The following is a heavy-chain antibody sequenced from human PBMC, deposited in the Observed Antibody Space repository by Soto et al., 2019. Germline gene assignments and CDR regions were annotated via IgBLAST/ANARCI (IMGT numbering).Heavy chain of an antibody. CDR3: AKDRQPDGIWTFDL. Sequence: GVLLRDSYGVAGCNFSTHTMNWVRQTPGKGLEWVAGIFPGGSTYYANSVKGRFTISRDHSQSSVFLQMSSLRDEDTAVYYCAKDRQPDGIWTFDLWGQGTLVTVSS. J-gene: IGHJ4*02. D-gene: IGHD3-9*01. CDR2: IFPGGST. CDR1: GCNFSTHT. V-gene: IGHV3-23*03.